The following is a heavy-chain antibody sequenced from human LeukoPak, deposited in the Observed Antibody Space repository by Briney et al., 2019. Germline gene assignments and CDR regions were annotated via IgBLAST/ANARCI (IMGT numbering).Heavy chain of an antibody. CDR2: INPNSGGT. V-gene: IGHV1-2*02. CDR3: ARDRGLDYALFDP. Sequence: ASVRVSCKASGYTFTDYYMHWVRQAPGQGLEWMGWINPNSGGTNYAQKFQGRVTMTRDTSISTAYMELSRLRSDDTAVYYCARDRGLDYALFDPWGQGTLVTVSS. CDR1: GYTFTDYY. J-gene: IGHJ5*02. D-gene: IGHD4-17*01.